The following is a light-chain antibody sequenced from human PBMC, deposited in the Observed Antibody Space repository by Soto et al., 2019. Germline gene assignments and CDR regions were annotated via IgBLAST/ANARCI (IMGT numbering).Light chain of an antibody. Sequence: EIVLTQSPVTLSLSPVERATLSCMASQSVSSDLVWYQQKPGLAPRLLIYDASSRATGVPARFSGSGSGTDFTLTISSLEPEGFAVYYCQQYNNWPPWTFGQGTKVDIK. CDR3: QQYNNWPPWT. V-gene: IGKV3-11*01. J-gene: IGKJ1*01. CDR1: QSVSSD. CDR2: DAS.